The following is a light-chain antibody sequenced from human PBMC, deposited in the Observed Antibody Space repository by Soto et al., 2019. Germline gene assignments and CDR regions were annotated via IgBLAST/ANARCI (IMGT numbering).Light chain of an antibody. CDR1: QAIGDW. CDR2: ATS. J-gene: IGKJ4*01. V-gene: IGKV1-12*01. CDR3: QQADISQLT. Sequence: DIQMTQSPSSVSASVGDRVTITCRASQAIGDWLAWYQQKPGKAPNLLIYATSTLQSGVPSRFSGRGSETEFSLTISSPQPEDFATYYCQQADISQLTFGGGTRVEI.